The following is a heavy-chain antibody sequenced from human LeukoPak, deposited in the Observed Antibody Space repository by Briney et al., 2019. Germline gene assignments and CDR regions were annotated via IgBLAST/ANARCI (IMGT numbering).Heavy chain of an antibody. CDR1: GFTFSSYS. Sequence: GGSLRLSCAASGFTFSSYSMNWVRQAPGKGLEWVSAISGGGGSTYYADSVRGRFTISRDNSKNTVYLQMNSLRAEDTAVYYCAKRENYYDSSGYHYVGAFDIWGQGTMVTVSS. V-gene: IGHV3-23*01. D-gene: IGHD3-22*01. CDR3: AKRENYYDSSGYHYVGAFDI. CDR2: ISGGGGST. J-gene: IGHJ3*02.